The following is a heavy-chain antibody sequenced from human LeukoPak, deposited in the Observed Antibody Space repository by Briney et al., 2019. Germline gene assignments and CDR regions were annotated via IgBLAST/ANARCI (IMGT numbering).Heavy chain of an antibody. D-gene: IGHD2-21*02. Sequence: GRSLRLSCAASGFIFSNYAMHWARQAPGKGLEWEAVISSDGSKKDHADSAKGRFTISRDNSKNTVYLQMNSLRVEDTAVYYCARNGAPVVTAITPYYYYMDVWGKGTTVTVSS. CDR3: ARNGAPVVTAITPYYYYMDV. J-gene: IGHJ6*03. V-gene: IGHV3-30*04. CDR1: GFIFSNYA. CDR2: ISSDGSKK.